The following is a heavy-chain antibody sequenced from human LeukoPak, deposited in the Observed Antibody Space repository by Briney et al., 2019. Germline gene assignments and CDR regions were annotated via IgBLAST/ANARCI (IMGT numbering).Heavy chain of an antibody. V-gene: IGHV3-23*01. D-gene: IGHD6-13*01. J-gene: IGHJ1*01. CDR2: IVGRRNTT. CDR3: TKEQQLTH. Sequence: GGSLRLSCAPSGFNFYSHAMICVGQAPGRGRVWISTIVGRRNTTYYADAVKGRFTTPRKNAKNSRYVQMNSQRAEDTAVYCCTKEQQLTHWGEGTLVTVSS. CDR1: GFNFYSHA.